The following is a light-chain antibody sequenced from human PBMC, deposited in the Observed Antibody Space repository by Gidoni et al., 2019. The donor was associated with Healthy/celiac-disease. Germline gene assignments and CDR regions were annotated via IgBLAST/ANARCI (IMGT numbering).Light chain of an antibody. Sequence: QSALTQHASVSGSPGQSITISCTGTSSDVGGYNYVSWYQQHPGKAPKLMIYDVSNRPSGVSNRFSGSKSGNTASLTISGLQAEDEADYYCSSYTSSSTRMFGGGTKLTVL. V-gene: IGLV2-14*03. CDR1: SSDVGGYNY. CDR2: DVS. J-gene: IGLJ3*02. CDR3: SSYTSSSTRM.